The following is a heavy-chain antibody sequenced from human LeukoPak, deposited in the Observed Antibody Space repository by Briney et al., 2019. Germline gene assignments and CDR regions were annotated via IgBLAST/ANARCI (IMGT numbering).Heavy chain of an antibody. D-gene: IGHD3-3*01. J-gene: IGHJ6*03. V-gene: IGHV1-8*03. CDR3: ARASEDYDFWSGLRYYYYYMDV. CDR1: GYTFTSYD. CDR2: MNPNSGNT. Sequence: ASVKVSCEASGYTFTSYDINWVRQATGQGLEWMGWMNPNSGNTGYARKFQGRVTITRNTSISTAYMELSSLRSEDTAVYYCARASEDYDFWSGLRYYYYYMDVWGKGTTVTVSS.